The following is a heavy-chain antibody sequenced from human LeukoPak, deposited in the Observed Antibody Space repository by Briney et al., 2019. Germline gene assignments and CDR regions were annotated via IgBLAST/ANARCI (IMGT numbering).Heavy chain of an antibody. CDR2: IYHSGST. Sequence: SETLSLTCAVSGYSISSGYYWGWIRQPPGKGLEWIGSIYHSGSTYYNPSLKSRVTISVDTSKNQFSLKLSSVTAADTAMYYCARGYYDARGDSNPFDIWGQGTMVTVSS. CDR3: ARGYYDARGDSNPFDI. D-gene: IGHD3-22*01. CDR1: GYSISSGYY. V-gene: IGHV4-38-2*01. J-gene: IGHJ3*02.